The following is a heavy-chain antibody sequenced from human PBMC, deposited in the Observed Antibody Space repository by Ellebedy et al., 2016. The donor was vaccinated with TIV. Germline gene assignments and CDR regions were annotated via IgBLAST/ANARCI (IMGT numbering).Heavy chain of an antibody. J-gene: IGHJ4*02. Sequence: MPSETLSLTCTVSGGSISSSSYYWSWIRQPPGKELEWIGFIHYSESTRYNPSLKSRVTISVDRSKNQFSLKLSSVTAADTAVYYCARAITAMAFDYWGQGTLVTVSS. CDR3: ARAITAMAFDY. V-gene: IGHV4-61*05. D-gene: IGHD5-18*01. CDR2: IHYSEST. CDR1: GGSISSSSYY.